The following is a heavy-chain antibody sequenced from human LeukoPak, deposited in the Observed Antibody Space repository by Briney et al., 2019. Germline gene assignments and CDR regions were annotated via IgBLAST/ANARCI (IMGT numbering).Heavy chain of an antibody. J-gene: IGHJ6*02. CDR3: AKSAQWFGELLYYYGMDV. Sequence: SETLSLTCTVSGGSISSYYWSWIRQPPGKGLEWIGCIHYSGSTNYNPSLKSRVTISVDTSKNQFSLKLSSVTAADTAVYYCAKSAQWFGELLYYYGMDVWGQGTTVTVSS. V-gene: IGHV4-59*01. D-gene: IGHD3-10*01. CDR2: IHYSGST. CDR1: GGSISSYY.